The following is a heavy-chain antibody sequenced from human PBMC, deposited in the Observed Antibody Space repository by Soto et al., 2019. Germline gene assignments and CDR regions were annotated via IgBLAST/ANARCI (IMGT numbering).Heavy chain of an antibody. D-gene: IGHD3-9*01. V-gene: IGHV4-31*03. CDR3: ARAPDLTGYGNWFDP. CDR2: IYYSGST. CDR1: GGSISSGGYY. Sequence: SETLSLTCTVSGGSISSGGYYWSWIRQHPGKGLEWIGYIYYSGSTYYNPSLKSRVTISVDTSKNQFSLKLSSVTAADTAVYYCARAPDLTGYGNWFDPWGQGTLVTVSS. J-gene: IGHJ5*02.